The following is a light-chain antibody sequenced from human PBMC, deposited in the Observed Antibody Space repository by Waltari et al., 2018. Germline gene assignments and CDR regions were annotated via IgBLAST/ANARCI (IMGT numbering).Light chain of an antibody. CDR1: TIGGEH. V-gene: IGLV3-9*01. CDR3: QVWDSTFVV. Sequence: SSELTQPLSVSVALGQPARITRGRTTIGGEHLHWYQRKPSQAPLLVIDRDMNRPAGIPERFSGSNSGNTATLTITRAQAGEEADYYCQVWDSTFVVFGGGTKLTVL. CDR2: RDM. J-gene: IGLJ2*01.